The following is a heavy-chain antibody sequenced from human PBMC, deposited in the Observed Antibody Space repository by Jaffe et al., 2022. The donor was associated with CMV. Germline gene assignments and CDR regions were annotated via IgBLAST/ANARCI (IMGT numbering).Heavy chain of an antibody. Sequence: EEQLVESGGGLVQPGGSLRLSCAASGFTLSTYSMNWVRQTPGRGLEWLSYINSESTTRYYADSVEGRFTISRDNAKNSLYLEMNSLRDEDTAVYYCARDLLVMDLYFDCWGQGTLVTVSS. V-gene: IGHV3-48*02. D-gene: IGHD2-21*01. CDR1: GFTLSTYS. CDR2: INSESTTR. CDR3: ARDLLVMDLYFDC. J-gene: IGHJ4*02.